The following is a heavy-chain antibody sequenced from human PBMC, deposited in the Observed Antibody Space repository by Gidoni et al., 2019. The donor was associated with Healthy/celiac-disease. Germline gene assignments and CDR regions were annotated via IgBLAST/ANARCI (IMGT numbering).Heavy chain of an antibody. CDR2: ISYDGSNK. Sequence: QVQLVESGGGVVQPGRSLRLSCAASGFTLSSYAMHWVRQAPGKGLEWVAVISYDGSNKYYADSVKGRFTISRDNSKNTLYLQMNSLRAEDTAVYYCARGEGGNSYYYYYGMDVWGQGTTVTVSS. CDR3: ARGEGGNSYYYYYGMDV. J-gene: IGHJ6*02. D-gene: IGHD2-21*02. V-gene: IGHV3-30-3*01. CDR1: GFTLSSYA.